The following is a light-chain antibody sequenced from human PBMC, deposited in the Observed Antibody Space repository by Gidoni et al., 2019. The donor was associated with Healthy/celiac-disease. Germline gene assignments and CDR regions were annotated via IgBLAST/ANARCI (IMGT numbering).Light chain of an antibody. Sequence: EIVLTQSPGTLSLSPGESATLSCRASQSVSSSYLAWYQQKPGQAPRLLIYGAFNRATDIPDRFSGSGSGTDFTLTISRLEPEDFAVYYCQQYGSSPRTFGQGTRVEIK. CDR2: GAF. CDR1: QSVSSSY. J-gene: IGKJ1*01. V-gene: IGKV3-20*01. CDR3: QQYGSSPRT.